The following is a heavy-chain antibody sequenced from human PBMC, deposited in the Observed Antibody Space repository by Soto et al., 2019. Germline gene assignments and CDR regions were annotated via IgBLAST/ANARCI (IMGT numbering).Heavy chain of an antibody. V-gene: IGHV3-30*18. CDR2: ISHDGSRK. J-gene: IGHJ3*01. D-gene: IGHD3-3*01. Sequence: QVQLVESGGSVVQPGTSLRLSCAASGFTFSSYGIHWVRQAPGKGLEWVALISHDGSRKEYAESQKGRFTISRDNSKNTVYLQMNSLRFEDTAVYFCAKDFSGGPSVLRGFDLWGQGTVVTVSS. CDR1: GFTFSSYG. CDR3: AKDFSGGPSVLRGFDL.